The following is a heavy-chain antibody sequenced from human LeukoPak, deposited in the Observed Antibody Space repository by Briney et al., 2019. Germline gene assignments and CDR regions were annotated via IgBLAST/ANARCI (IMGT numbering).Heavy chain of an antibody. V-gene: IGHV4-39*01. CDR3: ASHYDYVWGSYSDWFDP. Sequence: SETLSLTCTVSGGSISSSSYYWGWIRQPPGKGLEWIGSIYYSRSTYYNPSLKSRVTISVVTSKNQFSLKLSSVTAADTAVYYCASHYDYVWGSYSDWFDPWGQGTLVTVSS. CDR2: IYYSRST. CDR1: GGSISSSSYY. D-gene: IGHD3-16*01. J-gene: IGHJ5*02.